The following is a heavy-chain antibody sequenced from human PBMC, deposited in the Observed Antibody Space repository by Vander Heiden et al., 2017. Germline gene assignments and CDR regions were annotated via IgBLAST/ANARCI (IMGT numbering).Heavy chain of an antibody. Sequence: QVTLRESGPALVKPTQTLTLTCTFPGFSLSTSGMCVSWNRQPPGKALEWLALIDWDDDKYYSTSLKTRLTISKDTSKNQVVLTMTNMDPVDTATYYCARSVGAELNDAFDIWGQGTMVTVSS. CDR3: ARSVGAELNDAFDI. J-gene: IGHJ3*02. V-gene: IGHV2-70*01. CDR2: IDWDDDK. CDR1: GFSLSTSGMC. D-gene: IGHD1-26*01.